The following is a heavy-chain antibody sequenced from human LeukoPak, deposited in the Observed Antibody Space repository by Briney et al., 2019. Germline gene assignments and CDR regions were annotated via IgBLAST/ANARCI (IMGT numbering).Heavy chain of an antibody. CDR2: INPNSGGT. CDR3: ARTMVAGSNSGFDY. J-gene: IGHJ4*02. CDR1: GYTFTGYY. D-gene: IGHD6-19*01. Sequence: ASVKVSCKASGYTFTGYYMHWVRQAPGQGLEWMGWINPNSGGTNYAQKFQGRVTMTRDTFISTAYMELSRLRPDDTAVYYCARTMVAGSNSGFDYWGQGTLVTVSS. V-gene: IGHV1-2*02.